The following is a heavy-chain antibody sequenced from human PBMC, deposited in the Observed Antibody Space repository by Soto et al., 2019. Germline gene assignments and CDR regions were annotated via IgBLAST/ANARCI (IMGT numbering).Heavy chain of an antibody. V-gene: IGHV4-4*07. J-gene: IGHJ5*02. CDR2: FHSSGST. CDR1: GAPRNSYL. CDR3: ARDQGVAAAGITWFDP. Sequence: SETLSRTCTDSGAPRNSYLWSWILQPAGKGLEWIGHFHSSGSTNYYPPQKSRVTTSVDTYKNQFSLRLTSLTAADKAVYYCARDQGVAAAGITWFDPWGQGSLVTVS. D-gene: IGHD6-13*01.